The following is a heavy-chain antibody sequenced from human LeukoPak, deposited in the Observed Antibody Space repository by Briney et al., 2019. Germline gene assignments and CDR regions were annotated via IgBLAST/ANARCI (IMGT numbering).Heavy chain of an antibody. CDR1: GFTFSSYW. Sequence: GGSLRLSCTASGFTFSSYWMHWVRQAPGKGLVWVSRINSDGSSTSYADSVKGRFTISRDNAKNTLYLQMNSLRAEDTAVYYCARDRSYGYRDAFDIWGQGTMVTVSS. CDR2: INSDGSST. CDR3: ARDRSYGYRDAFDI. D-gene: IGHD5-18*01. V-gene: IGHV3-74*01. J-gene: IGHJ3*02.